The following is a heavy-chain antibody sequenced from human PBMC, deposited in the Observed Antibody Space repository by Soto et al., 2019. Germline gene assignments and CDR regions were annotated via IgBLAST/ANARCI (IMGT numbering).Heavy chain of an antibody. CDR3: ARSSSIAARPYYYYGMDV. CDR2: IYYSGST. D-gene: IGHD6-6*01. Sequence: SETLSLTCTVSGGSISSYYWSWIRQPPGKGLEWIGYIYYSGSTNYNPSLTSRVTISVDTSKNQFSLKLSSVTAADTAVYYCARSSSIAARPYYYYGMDVWDQGTTVTVSS. J-gene: IGHJ6*02. CDR1: GGSISSYY. V-gene: IGHV4-59*01.